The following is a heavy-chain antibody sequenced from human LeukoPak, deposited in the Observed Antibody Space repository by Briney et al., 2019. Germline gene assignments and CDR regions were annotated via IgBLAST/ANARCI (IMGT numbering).Heavy chain of an antibody. J-gene: IGHJ6*02. CDR3: ARAYPTYYDSSGYWYYYYGMDV. V-gene: IGHV3-21*01. D-gene: IGHD3-22*01. CDR2: ISSSSSYI. CDR1: GFTFSSYG. Sequence: GGSLRLSCAASGFTFSSYGMHWVRQAPGKGLEWVSSISSSSSYIYYADSVKGRFTISRDNAKNSLYLQMNSLRAEDTAVYYCARAYPTYYDSSGYWYYYYGMDVWGQGTTVTVSS.